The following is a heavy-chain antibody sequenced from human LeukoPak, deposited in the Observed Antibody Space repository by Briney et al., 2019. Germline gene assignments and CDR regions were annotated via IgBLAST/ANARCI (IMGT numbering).Heavy chain of an antibody. V-gene: IGHV6-1*01. CDR3: ARHLLWFGELSGGFDY. CDR1: GDSVSSNSAA. D-gene: IGHD3-10*01. Sequence: SQTLSLTCAISGDSVSSNSAAWNWIRQSPSRGLEWLGRTYYRSKWYNDYAVSVKSRITINPDTSKNQFSLQLNSVTPEDTAVYYCARHLLWFGELSGGFDYWGQGTLITVSS. CDR2: TYYRSKWYN. J-gene: IGHJ4*02.